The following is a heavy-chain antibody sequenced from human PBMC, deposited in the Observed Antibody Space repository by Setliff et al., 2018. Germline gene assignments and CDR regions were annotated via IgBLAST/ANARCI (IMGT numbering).Heavy chain of an antibody. CDR2: IDTGNGKT. D-gene: IGHD3-3*01. J-gene: IGHJ5*02. V-gene: IGHV1-3*04. Sequence: SVKVSCKASGYTFTTYAIHWLRQAPGQRPEWMGWIDTGNGKTRYLQKLQGRVTITMDTSATTAYMELRSLQSEDTAVYYCARQKSSVFQFLEWDWFDPWGQGTLVTVS. CDR3: ARQKSSVFQFLEWDWFDP. CDR1: GYTFTTYA.